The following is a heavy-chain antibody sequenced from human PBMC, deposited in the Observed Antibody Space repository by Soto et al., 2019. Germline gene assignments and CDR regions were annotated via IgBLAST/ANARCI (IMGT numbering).Heavy chain of an antibody. CDR2: IATAGDT. V-gene: IGHV3-13*01. D-gene: IGHD3-22*01. Sequence: GGSLRLSCAASGFPFSSYDMHWVRQATGKGLEWVSTIATAGDTYYPGSVKGRFTISRETAKNSLYLQMNSLRAEDTAVYYCARGISGYYFFDYWGQGTLVTVSS. CDR3: ARGISGYYFFDY. CDR1: GFPFSSYD. J-gene: IGHJ4*02.